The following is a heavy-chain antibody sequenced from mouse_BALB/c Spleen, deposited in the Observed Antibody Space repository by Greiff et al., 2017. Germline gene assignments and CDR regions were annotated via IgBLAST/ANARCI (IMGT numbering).Heavy chain of an antibody. CDR1: GFTFSSYG. CDR3: ARHVRTGTWFAY. D-gene: IGHD4-1*01. V-gene: IGHV5-6*01. Sequence: EVQVVESGGDLVKPGGSLKLSCAASGFTFSSYGMSWVRQTPDKRLEWVATISSGGSYTYYPDSVKGRFTISRDNAKNTLYLQMSSLKSEDTAMYYCARHVRTGTWFAYWGQGTLVTVSA. J-gene: IGHJ3*01. CDR2: ISSGGSYT.